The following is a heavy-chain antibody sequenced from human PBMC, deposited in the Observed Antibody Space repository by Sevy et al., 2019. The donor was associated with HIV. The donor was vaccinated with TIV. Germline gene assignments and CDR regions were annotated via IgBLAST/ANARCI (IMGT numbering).Heavy chain of an antibody. V-gene: IGHV3-30*03. D-gene: IGHD3-10*01. CDR2: ISFDGSVK. CDR3: ARGYSGAHYGMDV. Sequence: GGSLRLSCEASGFTFSDHGMNWVRQAPGKGLEWVALISFDGSVKYYADSVKGRFTISRDNSKNTLYLQTTGLRVEDTAVYYCARGYSGAHYGMDVWGQGTTVTVS. J-gene: IGHJ6*02. CDR1: GFTFSDHG.